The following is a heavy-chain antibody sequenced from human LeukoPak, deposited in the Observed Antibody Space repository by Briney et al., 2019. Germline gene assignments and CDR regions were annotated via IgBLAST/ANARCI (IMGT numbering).Heavy chain of an antibody. CDR1: GDSISRYH. CDR3: TGAVQWLAHEF. CDR2: IYNIEST. Sequence: SETLSLTCTVSGDSISRYHWSWIRQPPGKGLEWIGSIYNIESTDYSPSLRSRVTISLDTSRNQLSLKLTSATAADTAVYYCTGAVQWLAHEFWGRGTLVTVSS. J-gene: IGHJ4*01. V-gene: IGHV4-59*08. D-gene: IGHD6-19*01.